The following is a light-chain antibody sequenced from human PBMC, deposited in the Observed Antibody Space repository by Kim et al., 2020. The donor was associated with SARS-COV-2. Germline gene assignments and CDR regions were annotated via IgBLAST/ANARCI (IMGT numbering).Light chain of an antibody. CDR3: QHRSNWPRT. J-gene: IGKJ4*01. Sequence: EIVLTQSPATLSLSPGERVTLSCRASQSVSSYLAWYQQKPGQAPRLLIYDASNRTTGIPARFSGSGSGTDFTLTISSLEPEDVAVYYCQHRSNWPRTFGGGTKVDIK. CDR1: QSVSSY. CDR2: DAS. V-gene: IGKV3-11*01.